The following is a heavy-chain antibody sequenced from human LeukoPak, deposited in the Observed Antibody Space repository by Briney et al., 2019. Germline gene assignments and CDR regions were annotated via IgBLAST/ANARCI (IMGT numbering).Heavy chain of an antibody. CDR1: GFTFSSYA. CDR3: ARAPPLPRIAAAGTNYFDY. D-gene: IGHD6-13*01. CDR2: ISYDGSNK. Sequence: GGSLRLSCAASGFTFSSYAMHWVRQAPGKGLEWVAVISYDGSNKYYADSVKGRFTISRDNSKNTLYLQMNGLRAEDTAVYYCARAPPLPRIAAAGTNYFDYWGQGTLVTVSS. J-gene: IGHJ4*02. V-gene: IGHV3-30-3*01.